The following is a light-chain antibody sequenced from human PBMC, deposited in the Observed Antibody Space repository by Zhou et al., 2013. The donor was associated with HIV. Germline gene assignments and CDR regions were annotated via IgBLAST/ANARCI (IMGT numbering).Light chain of an antibody. CDR2: DAS. CDR3: QQANSFPR. Sequence: DIQMTQSPSSLSASVGDRVTITCRASQSIAKYLNWYQQKPGIAPKLLIYDASNLETGVPSRFSGSGSGTDFTLTISSLQPEDFATYYCQQANSFPRFGGGTKVEIK. V-gene: IGKV1-39*01. CDR1: QSIAKY. J-gene: IGKJ4*01.